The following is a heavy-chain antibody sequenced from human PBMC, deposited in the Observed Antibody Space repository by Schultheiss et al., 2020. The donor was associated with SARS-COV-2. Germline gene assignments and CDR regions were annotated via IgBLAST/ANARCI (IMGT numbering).Heavy chain of an antibody. D-gene: IGHD2-15*01. Sequence: GGSLRLSCAASGFSFSYYAMGWVRQAPGKGLDWVSSISGSGITNYADSVQGRFTISSDNFKNTLYLQMNSLRTEDTAVYYCARVRSGANSPFDYWGQGTLVTVSS. CDR2: ISGSGIT. CDR3: ARVRSGANSPFDY. J-gene: IGHJ4*02. CDR1: GFSFSYYA. V-gene: IGHV3-23*01.